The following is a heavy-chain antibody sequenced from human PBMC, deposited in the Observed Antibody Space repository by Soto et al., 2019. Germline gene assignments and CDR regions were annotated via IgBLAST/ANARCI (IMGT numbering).Heavy chain of an antibody. Sequence: QVQLVQSGAEVKKPGSSVKVSCKASGGTFSSYAISWVRQAPGQGLEWMGGIIPIFGTANYAQKFQGRVTITAHKSTRTGYMEVSSLRSEDTAVYYCARFRWELRDHAFEIWGQGTMVTVSS. V-gene: IGHV1-69*06. CDR3: ARFRWELRDHAFEI. CDR1: GGTFSSYA. D-gene: IGHD2-15*01. J-gene: IGHJ3*02. CDR2: IIPIFGTA.